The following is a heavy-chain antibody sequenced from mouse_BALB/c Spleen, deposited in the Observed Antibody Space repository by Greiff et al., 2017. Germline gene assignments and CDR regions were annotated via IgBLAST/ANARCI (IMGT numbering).Heavy chain of an antibody. J-gene: IGHJ3*01. CDR1: GYSITSGYY. Sequence: EVQLQQSGPGLVKPSQSLSLTCSVTGYSITSGYYWNWIRQFPGNKLEWMGYISYDGSNNYNPSLKNRISITRDTSKNQFFLKLNSVTTEDTATYYCARIHYYGYEAYWGQGTLVTVSA. CDR3: ARIHYYGYEAY. V-gene: IGHV3-6*02. CDR2: ISYDGSN. D-gene: IGHD1-2*01.